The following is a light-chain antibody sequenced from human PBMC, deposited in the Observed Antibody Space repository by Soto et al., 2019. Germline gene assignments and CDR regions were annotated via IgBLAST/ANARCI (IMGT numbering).Light chain of an antibody. CDR1: SSNIGNNQ. J-gene: IGLJ1*01. V-gene: IGLV1-47*01. CDR2: KNT. CDR3: AAWDDSLSVYV. Sequence: QSVLTQPPSASGTPGQGVTISCSGSSSNIGNNQVYWYQQLPGAAPKVLIYKNTQRPSGVPDRFSGSKSGTSASLAISGLRPDDEADYYCAAWDDSLSVYVFGTGTKVTV.